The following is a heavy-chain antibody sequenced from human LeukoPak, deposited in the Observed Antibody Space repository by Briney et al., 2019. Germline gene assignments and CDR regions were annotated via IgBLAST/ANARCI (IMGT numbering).Heavy chain of an antibody. J-gene: IGHJ4*02. CDR3: ARGVGSWYYFDY. CDR2: IYYSGST. CDR1: GGSIRAYY. D-gene: IGHD6-13*01. V-gene: IGHV4-59*01. Sequence: SETLSLTCTVSGGSIRAYYWSWIREPPGKGLEWIGYIYYSGSTNYNPSLKSRVTISVDTSKNQFSLKLSSVTAADTAVYYCARGVGSWYYFDYWGQGTLVTVSS.